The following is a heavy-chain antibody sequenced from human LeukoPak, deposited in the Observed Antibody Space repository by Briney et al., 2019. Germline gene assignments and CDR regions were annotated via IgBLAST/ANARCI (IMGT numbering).Heavy chain of an antibody. D-gene: IGHD3-3*01. J-gene: IGHJ4*02. CDR3: ARGGRITIFGVVTGFDY. V-gene: IGHV1-18*01. CDR1: GYTFTSYG. Sequence: ASVKVSCKASGYTFTSYGISWVRQAPGQGLEWMGWISAYNGNTNYAQKLQGGVTMTTDTSTSTAYMELRSLRSDDTAVYYCARGGRITIFGVVTGFDYWGQGTLVTVSS. CDR2: ISAYNGNT.